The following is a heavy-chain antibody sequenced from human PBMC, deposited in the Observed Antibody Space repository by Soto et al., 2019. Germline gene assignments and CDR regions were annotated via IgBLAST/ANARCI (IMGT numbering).Heavy chain of an antibody. D-gene: IGHD1-26*01. Sequence: SETLSLTCGVSDYSISSGYYWGWIRQPPGKGLEWIGNIYHNVSTHYNPALKSRVTISVDTSKNQFSLNLKFVTAADTTVYYCTRRRSRGTPVDYLGQGTMVTV. V-gene: IGHV4-38-2*01. CDR2: IYHNVST. CDR3: TRRRSRGTPVDY. J-gene: IGHJ4*02. CDR1: DYSISSGYY.